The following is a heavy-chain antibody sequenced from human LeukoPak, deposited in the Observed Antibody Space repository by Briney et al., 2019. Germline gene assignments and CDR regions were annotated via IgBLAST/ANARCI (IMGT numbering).Heavy chain of an antibody. CDR3: ARVSRSYHHNRFDP. D-gene: IGHD1-14*01. V-gene: IGHV4-34*01. J-gene: IGHJ5*02. CDR1: GGSFSGYY. CDR2: INHSGST. Sequence: SETLSLTCAVYGGSFSGYYWSWIRQPPGKGLEWIWEINHSGSTNYNPSLKSRVTISVDTSKNQFSLKLSSVTAADTAVYYCARVSRSYHHNRFDPWGQGTLVTVSS.